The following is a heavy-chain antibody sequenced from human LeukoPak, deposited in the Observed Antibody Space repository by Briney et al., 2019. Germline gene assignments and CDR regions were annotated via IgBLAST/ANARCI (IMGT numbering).Heavy chain of an antibody. CDR2: INPSGGST. CDR1: GYTFTSYY. Sequence: GASVKVSCKASGYTFTSYYMHWVRQAPGQGLEWMGIINPSGGSTSYAQKFQGRVTMTRHTSTTPVYMQLSSLRSEDTAVYYCARMGYQITDYDSSGYYYANFDYWGQGTLVTVSS. CDR3: ARMGYQITDYDSSGYYYANFDY. D-gene: IGHD3-22*01. V-gene: IGHV1-46*01. J-gene: IGHJ4*02.